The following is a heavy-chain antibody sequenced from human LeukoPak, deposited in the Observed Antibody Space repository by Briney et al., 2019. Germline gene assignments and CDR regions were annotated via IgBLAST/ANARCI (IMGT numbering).Heavy chain of an antibody. Sequence: GGSLRLSCAASGFTFSSYSTNWVRQAPGEGLEWVSSISSSSSYIYYADSVKSRFTISRDNAKNSLYLQMNSLRAEDTAVYYCAREVWVAVAGHWFDPWGQGTLVTVSS. V-gene: IGHV3-21*01. CDR3: AREVWVAVAGHWFDP. CDR1: GFTFSSYS. CDR2: ISSSSSYI. D-gene: IGHD6-19*01. J-gene: IGHJ5*02.